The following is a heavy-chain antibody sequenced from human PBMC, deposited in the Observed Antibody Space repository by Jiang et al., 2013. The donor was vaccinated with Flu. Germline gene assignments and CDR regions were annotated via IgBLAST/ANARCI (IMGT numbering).Heavy chain of an antibody. V-gene: IGHV4-61*08. Sequence: LLKPSETLSLTCSVSGGSVSSGGYYWSWIRQPPGKGLEWIGYIYYSGTTNQNPSLKSRGTISVDTSKNQFSLKLSSVTAADTAVYYCARSSLTMIAVGGMDVWGHGTTVTVSS. CDR3: ARSSLTMIAVGGMDV. CDR2: IYYSGTT. CDR1: GGSVSSGGYY. J-gene: IGHJ6*02. D-gene: IGHD3-22*01.